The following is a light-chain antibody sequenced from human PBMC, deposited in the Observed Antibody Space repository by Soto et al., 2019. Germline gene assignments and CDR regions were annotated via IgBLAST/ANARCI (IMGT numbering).Light chain of an antibody. CDR1: QSVSSNY. J-gene: IGKJ1*01. V-gene: IGKV3-20*01. CDR2: GVS. Sequence: EIVLTQSPGTLSLSPGERATLSCRASQSVSSNYLAWYQQRPGQAPRLLIYGVSSRATGVPDRFSGSGSGTDFTLTISRLEPADFVVYYCQQYGSSPRTFGQGTKVEIK. CDR3: QQYGSSPRT.